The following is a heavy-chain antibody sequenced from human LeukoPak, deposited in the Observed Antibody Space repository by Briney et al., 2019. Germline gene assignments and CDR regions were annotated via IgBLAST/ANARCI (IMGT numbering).Heavy chain of an antibody. CDR1: GGSISSGSYY. V-gene: IGHV4-61*02. Sequence: KSSETLSLTCTVSGGSISSGSYYWSWIRQPAGKGLEWIGRIYTSGSTNYNPSLKSRVTISVDTSKNQFSLKLSSVTAADTAVYYCARGGGGPAWYWGQGTLVTVSS. CDR3: ARGGGGPAWY. D-gene: IGHD2-15*01. J-gene: IGHJ4*02. CDR2: IYTSGST.